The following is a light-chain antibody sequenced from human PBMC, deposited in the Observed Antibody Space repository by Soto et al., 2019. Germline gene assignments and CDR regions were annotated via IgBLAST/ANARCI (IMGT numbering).Light chain of an antibody. Sequence: DIQMTQSPSSLSASVGDRVTITCRASQSISSYLNWYQQKPGKAPKLLIYAASSLQSGVPSRFSGSGSGSDFTLTIICLQPEDFATYYCQHSYSTPPSFGQGTKLDIK. CDR3: QHSYSTPPS. V-gene: IGKV1-39*01. CDR2: AAS. J-gene: IGKJ1*01. CDR1: QSISSY.